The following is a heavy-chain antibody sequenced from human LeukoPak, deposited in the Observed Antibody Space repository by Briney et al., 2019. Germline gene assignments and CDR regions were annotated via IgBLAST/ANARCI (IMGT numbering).Heavy chain of an antibody. CDR2: IKADGSGT. CDR1: GFTIGPYA. D-gene: IGHD2/OR15-2a*01. V-gene: IGHV3-43*02. Sequence: PGGSLRLSCAASGFTIGPYAMYWVRQGPGRGLEWVSVIKADGSGTFYADSVRGRFTTSRDNSKNSLYLQMNGLTSEDTALYYCATWAFYHNLDVWGQGTTVIVSS. J-gene: IGHJ6*02. CDR3: ATWAFYHNLDV.